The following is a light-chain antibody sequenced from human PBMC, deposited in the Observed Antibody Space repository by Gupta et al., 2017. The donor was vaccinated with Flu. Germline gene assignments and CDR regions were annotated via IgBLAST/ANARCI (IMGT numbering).Light chain of an antibody. CDR3: QQYNSYSRWK. J-gene: IGKJ1*01. CDR1: QSISSW. V-gene: IGKV1-5*03. CDR2: KAS. Sequence: DIQMTQSPSTLSASVGDRVTITCRASQSISSWLAWYQQKPGKAPKLLIYKASSLESGVPSRFSGSGSGTEFTLTISSLQPDDFATYYCQQYNSYSRWKFGQGTKVEIK.